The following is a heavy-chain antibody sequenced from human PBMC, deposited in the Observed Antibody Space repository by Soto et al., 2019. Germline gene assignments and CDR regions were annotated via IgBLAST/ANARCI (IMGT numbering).Heavy chain of an antibody. D-gene: IGHD1-26*01. CDR1: GFTFSSYA. J-gene: IGHJ4*02. CDR3: ARVRLRYSGSYYTVDY. CDR2: ISYDGSNK. V-gene: IGHV3-30-3*01. Sequence: QVQLVESGGGVVQPGRSLRLSCAASGFTFSSYAMHWVRQVPGKGLEWVAVISYDGSNKYYADSVKGRFTISRDNSKNTLYLQMNSLRAEDTAVYYCARVRLRYSGSYYTVDYWGQGTLVTVSS.